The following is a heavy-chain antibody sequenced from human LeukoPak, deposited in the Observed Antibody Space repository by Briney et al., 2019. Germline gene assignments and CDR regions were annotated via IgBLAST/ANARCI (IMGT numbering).Heavy chain of an antibody. CDR3: ARRCSGPTCYTDAYDI. V-gene: IGHV4-59*08. D-gene: IGHD2-2*02. CDR1: GGSISSYY. CDR2: VYYSGST. J-gene: IGHJ3*02. Sequence: SETLSLSCTVSGGSISSYYWTWIRQPPGKGLEWIGYVYYSGSTDYNPSLKSRVTISVDTSNKQFSLNLSSVTAADTAVYYCARRCSGPTCYTDAYDIWGQGTMVTVSS.